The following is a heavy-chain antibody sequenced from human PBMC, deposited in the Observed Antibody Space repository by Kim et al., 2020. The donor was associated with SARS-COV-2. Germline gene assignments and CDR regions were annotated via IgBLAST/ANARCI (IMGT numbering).Heavy chain of an antibody. CDR3: ARDRYYDSPYSFDY. CDR1: GFTFSSYS. Sequence: GGSLRLSCAASGFTFSSYSMNWVRQAPGKGLEWVSSIRSSSSYIYYADSVKGRFTISRDNAKNSLYLQMNSLRAEDTAVYYCARDRYYDSPYSFDYWGQGTLVTVSS. V-gene: IGHV3-21*01. D-gene: IGHD3-22*01. CDR2: IRSSSSYI. J-gene: IGHJ4*02.